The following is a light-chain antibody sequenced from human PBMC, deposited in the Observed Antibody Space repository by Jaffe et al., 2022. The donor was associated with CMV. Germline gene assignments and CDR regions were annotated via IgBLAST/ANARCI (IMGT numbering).Light chain of an antibody. J-gene: IGLJ3*02. CDR3: SFRDSSGDHWV. Sequence: SSELTQDPAVSVALGQTVRITCQGDSFRTSYASWYQQRPGQAPRLVIHGKNKWPSGIPDRFSGSTSGNTASLTITGAQADDEADYYCSFRDSSGDHWVFGGGAKLTVL. CDR2: GKN. CDR1: SFRTSY. V-gene: IGLV3-19*01.